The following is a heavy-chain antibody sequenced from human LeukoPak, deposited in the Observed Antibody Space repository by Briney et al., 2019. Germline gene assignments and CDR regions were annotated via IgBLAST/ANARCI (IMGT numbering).Heavy chain of an antibody. V-gene: IGHV3-53*01. CDR1: GFTVSSNS. Sequence: TGGSLRLSCTVSGFTVSSNSMSWVRQAPGKGLEWVSFIYSDNTHYSDSVKGRFTISRDNSKDTLYLQMNSLRAEDTAVYYCARDGYSPYDYVWGSYRSRHFDYWGQGTLVTVSS. D-gene: IGHD3-16*02. J-gene: IGHJ4*02. CDR3: ARDGYSPYDYVWGSYRSRHFDY. CDR2: IYSDNT.